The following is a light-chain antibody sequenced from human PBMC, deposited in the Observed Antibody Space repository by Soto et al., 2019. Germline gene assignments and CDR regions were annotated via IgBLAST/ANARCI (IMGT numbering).Light chain of an antibody. CDR1: SSDVGGYNY. CDR3: YSYTTTNTWL. J-gene: IGLJ2*01. CDR2: EVS. V-gene: IGLV2-14*01. Sequence: QSALTQPASVSGSPGQSITISCTGTSSDVGGYNYVSWYQQHPGKAPKLMIYEVSNRPSGVSNRFSGSKSGNTASLIISGLQAEDEAHYYCYSYTTTNTWLFGGGTKLTVL.